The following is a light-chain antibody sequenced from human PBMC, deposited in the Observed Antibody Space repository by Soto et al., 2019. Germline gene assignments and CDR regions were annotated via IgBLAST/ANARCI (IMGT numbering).Light chain of an antibody. V-gene: IGLV1-44*01. Sequence: QSVLTQSPSASGTPGQRVPISCSGSSSNIGSNPVSWYHQLPGTAPKVLIYGNNQRPSGVPDRFSGSKSGTSASLAISGLQSEDEADYYCAAWDDSLNGVVFGGGTKXTVL. J-gene: IGLJ3*02. CDR2: GNN. CDR3: AAWDDSLNGVV. CDR1: SSNIGSNP.